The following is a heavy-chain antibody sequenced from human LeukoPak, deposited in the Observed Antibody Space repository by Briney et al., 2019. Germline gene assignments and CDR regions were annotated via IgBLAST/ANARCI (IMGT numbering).Heavy chain of an antibody. D-gene: IGHD3-10*01. CDR2: IYYSGST. CDR3: ARGGYYGSGNDFRFDP. CDR1: GGSISSYY. V-gene: IGHV4-59*01. Sequence: SETLSLTCTVSGGSISSYYWSWIRQPPGKGLEWIGYIYYSGSTNYKPSLKSRVTISVDTSKNQFSLKLSTVTAADTAVYYCARGGYYGSGNDFRFDPWGQGTLVTVSS. J-gene: IGHJ5*02.